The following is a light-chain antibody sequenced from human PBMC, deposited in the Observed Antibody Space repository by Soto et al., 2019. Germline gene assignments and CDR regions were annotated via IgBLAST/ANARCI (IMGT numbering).Light chain of an antibody. Sequence: QSVLTQPASVSGSPGQSITISCTGTSSDIGGFNYVSWYQQHPGKAPKLIIFEVSNRPSGVSNRFSASKSGSTASLTISGLQAEDEDDFYCSSYTRSSTWVFGGGTKLTVL. CDR2: EVS. CDR3: SSYTRSSTWV. CDR1: SSDIGGFNY. J-gene: IGLJ3*02. V-gene: IGLV2-14*01.